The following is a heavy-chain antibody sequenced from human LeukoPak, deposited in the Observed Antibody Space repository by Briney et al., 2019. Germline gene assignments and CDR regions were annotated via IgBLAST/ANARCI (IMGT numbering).Heavy chain of an antibody. J-gene: IGHJ3*02. V-gene: IGHV4-59*01. D-gene: IGHD6-13*01. Sequence: PSETLCLTCTVSGGSISSYYWSWIRQPPGKGLEWIGYIYYSGSTNYNPSLKSRVTISVDTSKNQFSLKLSSVTAADTAVYYCARDGRSSWEVSYAFDIWGQGTMVTVSS. CDR2: IYYSGST. CDR3: ARDGRSSWEVSYAFDI. CDR1: GGSISSYY.